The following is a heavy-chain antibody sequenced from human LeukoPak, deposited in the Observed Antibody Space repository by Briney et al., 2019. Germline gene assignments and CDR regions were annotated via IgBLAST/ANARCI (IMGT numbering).Heavy chain of an antibody. D-gene: IGHD6-13*01. CDR1: GFTFSNAC. V-gene: IGHV3-15*01. CDR2: IKSKTDGGTT. J-gene: IGHJ4*02. Sequence: GGSLRLSCAASGFTFSNACMSWVRQAPGKGLEWVGRIKSKTDGGTTEYAAPVKGRVTISRDDSKNTLYLQMNSLKTEDTAVYYCTTDWSGYSNSWYDYWGQGTLVTVSS. CDR3: TTDWSGYSNSWYDY.